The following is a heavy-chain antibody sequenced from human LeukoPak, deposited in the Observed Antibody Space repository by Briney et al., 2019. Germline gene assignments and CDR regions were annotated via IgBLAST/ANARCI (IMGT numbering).Heavy chain of an antibody. J-gene: IGHJ4*02. D-gene: IGHD3-22*01. CDR3: ARVKALFRSSGYYGY. CDR1: GYTFASYD. V-gene: IGHV1-8*01. Sequence: ASGNVACNASGYTFASYDINWVRQATEQVLEWIGWMNPNSGNTGYAQKFQGRATMTRNTSISTAYMELSSLTSEDTAVYYCARVKALFRSSGYYGYWGQGTLVTVSS. CDR2: MNPNSGNT.